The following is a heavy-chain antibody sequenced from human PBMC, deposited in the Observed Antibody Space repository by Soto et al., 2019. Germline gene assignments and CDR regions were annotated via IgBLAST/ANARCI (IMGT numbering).Heavy chain of an antibody. Sequence: SETLSLTCAVYGGSFSGYYWSWIRQPPGKGLEWIGEINHSGSTNYNPSLKSRVTISVDTSKNQFSLKLSSVTAADTAIYYCARANWYSEYWGQGTLVTVSS. CDR2: INHSGST. J-gene: IGHJ4*02. D-gene: IGHD7-27*01. CDR3: ARANWYSEY. V-gene: IGHV4-34*01. CDR1: GGSFSGYY.